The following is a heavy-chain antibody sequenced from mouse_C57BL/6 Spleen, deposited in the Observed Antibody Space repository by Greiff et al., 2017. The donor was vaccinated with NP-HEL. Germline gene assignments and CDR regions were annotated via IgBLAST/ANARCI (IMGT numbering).Heavy chain of an antibody. J-gene: IGHJ3*01. CDR3: ARGGPFAY. Sequence: QVQLQQPGAELVKPGASVKLSCKASGYTFTSYWMQWVKQRPGQGLEWIGEIDPSDSYTNYNQKFKGKATLTVDTSSSTAYMQRSSLTSEDSAVYYCARGGPFAYWGQGTLVTVSA. CDR2: IDPSDSYT. V-gene: IGHV1-50*01. CDR1: GYTFTSYW.